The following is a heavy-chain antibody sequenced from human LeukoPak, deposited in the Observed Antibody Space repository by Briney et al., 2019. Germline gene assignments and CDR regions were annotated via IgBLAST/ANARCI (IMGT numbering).Heavy chain of an antibody. CDR1: GFTFSSYG. CDR2: IWYDGSNK. J-gene: IGHJ4*02. V-gene: IGHV3-33*01. Sequence: GGSLRLSCAVSGFTFSSYGMHWVRQAPGKGLEWVAVIWYDGSNKYYTDSVKGRLTISRDNSKNTLYLQMNSLRAEDTAIYYCAREGPRGNSQFDYWGQGTLVTVSS. CDR3: AREGPRGNSQFDY. D-gene: IGHD2/OR15-2a*01.